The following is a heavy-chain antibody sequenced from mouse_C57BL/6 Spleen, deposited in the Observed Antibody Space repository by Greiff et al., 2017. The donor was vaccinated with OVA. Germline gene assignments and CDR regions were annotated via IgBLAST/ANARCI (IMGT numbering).Heavy chain of an antibody. CDR1: GYSITSGYD. V-gene: IGHV3-1*01. CDR2: ISYSGST. Sequence: EVKLVESGPGMVKPSQSLSFTCTVTGYSITSGYDWHWIRHFPGNKLEWMGYISYSGSTNYNPSLKSRISITHDTSTNHFFLKLNSVTTEDTATYYCAMYYYGSIYGYVDVWGTGTTVTVSS. D-gene: IGHD1-1*01. J-gene: IGHJ1*03. CDR3: AMYYYGSIYGYVDV.